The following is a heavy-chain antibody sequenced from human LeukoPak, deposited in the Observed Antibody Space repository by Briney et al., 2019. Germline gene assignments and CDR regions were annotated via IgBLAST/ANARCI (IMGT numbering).Heavy chain of an antibody. CDR2: ISSSGGST. CDR1: GFTFSSCA. J-gene: IGHJ4*02. CDR3: AKDRQVVAATRDY. Sequence: QPGGSLRLSCAASGFTFSSCAMHWVRQAPGKGLDWVSAISSSGGSTYYADSVKGRFTISRDNSKNTLYLQMNSLRAENTAVYYCAKDRQVVAATRDYWGQGTLVTVSS. D-gene: IGHD2-15*01. V-gene: IGHV3-23*01.